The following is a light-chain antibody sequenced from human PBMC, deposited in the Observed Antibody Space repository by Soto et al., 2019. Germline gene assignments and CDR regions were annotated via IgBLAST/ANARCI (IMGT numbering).Light chain of an antibody. J-gene: IGLJ1*01. CDR3: CSYAGSYTYV. CDR2: DFS. V-gene: IGLV2-11*01. CDR1: SSDVGGYNY. Sequence: QCVLTQPASVSGSPGQSVTISCTGTSSDVGGYNYVSWYQHHPGKAPKLMIYDFSKRPSGVPDRFSGSKSGNTASLTISGLLAEDEADYFCCSYAGSYTYVFVTGTKVTVL.